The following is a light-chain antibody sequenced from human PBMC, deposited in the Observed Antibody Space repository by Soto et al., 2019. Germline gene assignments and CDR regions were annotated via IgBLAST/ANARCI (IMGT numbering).Light chain of an antibody. V-gene: IGKV1-33*01. CDR1: QDIDKY. J-gene: IGKJ1*01. Sequence: DIQMTQSPSSLSASVGDRVTITCQASQDIDKYLNWYQQKPGKAPKLLIDDVTNLETGAKSRFTGSGFGNQFTLTISRMPPDDFATYYCPQYNSYWTFAQGTKVDIK. CDR3: PQYNSYWT. CDR2: DVT.